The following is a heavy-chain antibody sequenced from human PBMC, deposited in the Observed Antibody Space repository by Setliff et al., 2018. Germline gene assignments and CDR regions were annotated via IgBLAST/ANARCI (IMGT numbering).Heavy chain of an antibody. CDR2: IYTSGST. CDR1: GGSISSGSYY. Sequence: SETLSLTCTVSGGSISSGSYYWSWIRQPAGKGLEWIGRIYTSGSTNYNPSLMSRVTISVDTSKNQFSLKLSSVTAADTAVYYCARGPVMIVATGYFDYWGQGTLVTVSS. J-gene: IGHJ4*02. CDR3: ARGPVMIVATGYFDY. D-gene: IGHD3-22*01. V-gene: IGHV4-61*02.